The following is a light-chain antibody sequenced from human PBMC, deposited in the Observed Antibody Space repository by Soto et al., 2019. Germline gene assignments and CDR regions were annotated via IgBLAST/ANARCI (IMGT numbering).Light chain of an antibody. V-gene: IGKV3-20*01. J-gene: IGKJ5*01. CDR1: QSVSSNY. Sequence: EIVLTQSPGTLSLSPGERATLSCRASQSVSSNYLAWYQQKSGQAPRLLIHGASTRAPGIPDRFSGSGSGTDFTLPISRLEPEDFAVYSCQQYGSSLPITFGQGTRLAIK. CDR3: QQYGSSLPIT. CDR2: GAS.